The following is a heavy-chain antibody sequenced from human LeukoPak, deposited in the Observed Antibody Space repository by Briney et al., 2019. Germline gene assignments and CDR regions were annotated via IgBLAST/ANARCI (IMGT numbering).Heavy chain of an antibody. CDR3: ARDSMVRGVILWFDP. Sequence: ASVKVSCKASGYTFTSYGISWVRQGPGQGLEWMGWISAYNGNTNYAQKLQGRVTMTTDTSTSTAYMELRSLRSDDTAVYYCARDSMVRGVILWFDPWGQGTLVTVSS. D-gene: IGHD3-10*01. CDR1: GYTFTSYG. V-gene: IGHV1-18*01. J-gene: IGHJ5*02. CDR2: ISAYNGNT.